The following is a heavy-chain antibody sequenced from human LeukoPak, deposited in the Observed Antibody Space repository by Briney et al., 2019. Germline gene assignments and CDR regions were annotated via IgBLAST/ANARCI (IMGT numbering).Heavy chain of an antibody. J-gene: IGHJ4*02. CDR1: GFSISSGYY. CDR2: IYHSGNT. D-gene: IGHD3-9*01. V-gene: IGHV4-38-2*02. CDR3: ARDIPTGYHDY. Sequence: SETLSLTCTVSGFSISSGYYWGWIRQSPGKGLEWIGSIYHSGNTYYNPSLKSRVTISVDTSENQFSLKLTSVTAADTAVCYRARDIPTGYHDYWGQGTLVTVSS.